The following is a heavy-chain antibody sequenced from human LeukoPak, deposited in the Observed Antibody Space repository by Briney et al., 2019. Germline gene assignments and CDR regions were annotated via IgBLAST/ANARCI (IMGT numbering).Heavy chain of an antibody. CDR3: ARVRGWFGELDYFDY. CDR2: IYYSGST. CDR1: GGSFSGYY. Sequence: SETLSLTCAVYGGSFSGYYWSWIRQPPGKGLEWIGYIYYSGSTNYNPSLKSRVTISVDTSKNQFSLKLSSVTAADTAVYYCARVRGWFGELDYFDYWGQGTLVTVSS. J-gene: IGHJ4*02. D-gene: IGHD3-10*01. V-gene: IGHV4-59*01.